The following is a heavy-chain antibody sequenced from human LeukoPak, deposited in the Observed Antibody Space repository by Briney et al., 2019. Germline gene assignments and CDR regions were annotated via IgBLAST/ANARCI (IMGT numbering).Heavy chain of an antibody. D-gene: IGHD3-22*01. CDR1: GFPFSSYW. J-gene: IGHJ4*02. Sequence: GGSLRLSCAASGFPFSSYWMSWVRQVPGKGLEWVANIRHDGSETYYVDSLRGRFTISRDNAKNLVYLQMSSLRAEDTAIYYCARDETYDYESNGYLDFWGQGTVVTVSS. CDR2: IRHDGSET. V-gene: IGHV3-7*01. CDR3: ARDETYDYESNGYLDF.